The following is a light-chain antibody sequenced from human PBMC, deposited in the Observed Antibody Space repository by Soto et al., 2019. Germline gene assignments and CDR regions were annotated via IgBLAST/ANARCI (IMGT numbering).Light chain of an antibody. J-gene: IGKJ3*01. CDR2: GAS. V-gene: IGKV1-9*01. CDR1: QDISNY. CDR3: QQLNIDPFT. Sequence: DIQLTQSPSFLSASVGDRVTITCRASQDISNYLVWYQQRPGKAPKLLVYGASTLQSGVPSRFSGSGSATEYTLTISSLQPEDFATYYCQQLNIDPFTFCPGTKVDIK.